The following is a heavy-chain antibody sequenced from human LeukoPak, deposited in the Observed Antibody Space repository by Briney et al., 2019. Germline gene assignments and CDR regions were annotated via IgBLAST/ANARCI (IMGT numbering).Heavy chain of an antibody. D-gene: IGHD4-17*01. V-gene: IGHV3-73*01. CDR3: ARDVDYDDEGGFDY. CDR2: ISSKANNYAT. Sequence: GGSLRLSCAASGFTFSGSVMHWVRQASGKGLEWVGRISSKANNYATVYAASVKGRFTISRDDSKNTAYLQMNSLRAEDTAFYYCARDVDYDDEGGFDYWGQGTLVTVSS. J-gene: IGHJ4*02. CDR1: GFTFSGSV.